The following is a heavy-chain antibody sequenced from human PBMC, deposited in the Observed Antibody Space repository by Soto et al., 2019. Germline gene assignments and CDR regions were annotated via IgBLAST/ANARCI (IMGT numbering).Heavy chain of an antibody. D-gene: IGHD3-10*02. CDR3: ASTDYVAYYMDV. CDR2: IYYSGNT. CDR1: GGSISSGYY. J-gene: IGHJ6*03. V-gene: IGHV4-31*03. Sequence: SETLSLTCSVSGGSISSGYYWTWIRQHPGKGLEWIGYIYYSGNTYYNPSLKSRVTISVDTSKNQFSLKLSSVTAADTAVYYCASTDYVAYYMDVWGQGTTVTVSS.